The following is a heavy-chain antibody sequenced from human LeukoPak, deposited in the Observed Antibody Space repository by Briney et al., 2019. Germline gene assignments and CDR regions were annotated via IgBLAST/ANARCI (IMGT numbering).Heavy chain of an antibody. CDR1: GYTFTSYY. CDR2: INPSGGST. CDR3: ARGLPPTLDTAMVFDY. V-gene: IGHV1-46*01. J-gene: IGHJ4*02. D-gene: IGHD5-18*01. Sequence: GASVKVSCKASGYTFTSYYTHWVRQAPGQGLEWMGIINPSGGSTSYAQKFQGRVTMTRDTSTSTVYMELSSLRSEDTAVYYCARGLPPTLDTAMVFDYWGQGTLVTVSS.